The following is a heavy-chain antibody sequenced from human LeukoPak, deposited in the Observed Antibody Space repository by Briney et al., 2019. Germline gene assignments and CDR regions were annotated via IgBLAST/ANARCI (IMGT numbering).Heavy chain of an antibody. CDR2: IIPILGIA. J-gene: IGHJ4*02. D-gene: IGHD3-22*01. Sequence: SVKVSCKASGGTFSSYAISWVRQAPGQGLEWMGRIIPILGIANYAQKFQGRVTITADKSTSTAYMELRSLRSDDTAVYYCARAGYYYDSSHLLIPDYWGQGTLVTVSS. CDR1: GGTFSSYA. CDR3: ARAGYYYDSSHLLIPDY. V-gene: IGHV1-69*04.